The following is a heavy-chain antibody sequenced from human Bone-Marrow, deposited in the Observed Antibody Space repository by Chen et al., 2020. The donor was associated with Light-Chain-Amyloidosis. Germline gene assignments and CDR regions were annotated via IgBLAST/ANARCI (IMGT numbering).Heavy chain of an antibody. Sequence: EVQLEQSGPEVKKPGESLKISCKGSGYTFPNYWIGWVRQMPGKGLEWMGVIYPDDSDARYSPSFEGQVTISADKSITTAYLQWWSLKASDTAMYYCARRRDGYNFDYWGQGTLVTVSS. CDR3: ARRRDGYNFDY. D-gene: IGHD5-12*01. J-gene: IGHJ4*02. CDR1: GYTFPNYW. CDR2: IYPDDSDA. V-gene: IGHV5-51*01.